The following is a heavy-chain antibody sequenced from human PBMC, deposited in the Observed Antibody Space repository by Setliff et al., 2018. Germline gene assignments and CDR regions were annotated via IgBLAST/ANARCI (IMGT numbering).Heavy chain of an antibody. CDR2: ISAYNGNT. CDR1: GGTFSSYA. J-gene: IGHJ4*02. Sequence: ASVKVSCKASGGTFSSYAISWVRQAPGQGLEWMGWISAYNGNTNYAQKLQGRVTMTTDTSTSTAYMELSSLTSEDTAIYYCARGDVYSGSYYHFDYWGQGTLVTV. CDR3: ARGDVYSGSYYHFDY. D-gene: IGHD1-26*01. V-gene: IGHV1-18*01.